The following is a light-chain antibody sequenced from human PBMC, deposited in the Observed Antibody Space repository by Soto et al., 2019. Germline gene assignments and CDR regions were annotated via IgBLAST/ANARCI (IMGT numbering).Light chain of an antibody. CDR3: QSYDSSLSGSV. CDR1: SSNIGAGYD. Sequence: QSVLTQPPSVSGAPGQRVTISCTGSSSNIGAGYDVHWYQQLPGTAPKLLIYGNSNRPSGVPDRFSGSKSGTSASLAITGLQAEDEADHYCQSYDSSLSGSVFGGGTTVTVL. J-gene: IGLJ3*02. CDR2: GNS. V-gene: IGLV1-40*01.